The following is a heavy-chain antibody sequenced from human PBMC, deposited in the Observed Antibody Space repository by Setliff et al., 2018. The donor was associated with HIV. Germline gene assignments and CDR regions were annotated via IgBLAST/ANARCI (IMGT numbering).Heavy chain of an antibody. CDR3: TTDLRYSSSWYEFSP. J-gene: IGHJ5*02. D-gene: IGHD6-13*01. CDR2: IKSKTDGGTT. V-gene: IGHV3-15*01. CDR1: GFTFSNAW. Sequence: PGGSLRLSCAASGFTFSNAWMSWVRQAPGKGLEWVGRIKSKTDGGTTDYAAPVKGRFTISRDDSKNTLYLQMNSLKTEDTAVYYCTTDLRYSSSWYEFSPWGQGTLVTVSS.